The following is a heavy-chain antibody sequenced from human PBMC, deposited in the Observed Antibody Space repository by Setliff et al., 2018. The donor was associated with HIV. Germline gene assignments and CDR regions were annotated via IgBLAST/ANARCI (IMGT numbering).Heavy chain of an antibody. CDR2: FHYSGST. J-gene: IGHJ3*02. CDR3: ARPLTPSYNFWGDAFSI. D-gene: IGHD3-3*01. Sequence: SETLSLTCNVSGGSISGSNYYWAWIRQPPGKGLEWIWSFHYSGSTSHNPSLRSRVTISVDTSKNQFSLKLTSVTGADTAVYYCARPLTPSYNFWGDAFSIWGQGTMVTVSS. V-gene: IGHV4-39*01. CDR1: GGSISGSNYY.